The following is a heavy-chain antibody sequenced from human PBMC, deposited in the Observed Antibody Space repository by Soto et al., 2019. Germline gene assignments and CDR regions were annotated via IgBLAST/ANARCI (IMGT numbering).Heavy chain of an antibody. CDR2: INPSSGST. V-gene: IGHV1-46*03. J-gene: IGHJ4*02. CDR3: GRGEVHSSGWNFDY. Sequence: ASVKVSCKASGYTFTSDHLHWVRQTPGLGLQWMGRINPSSGSTNYAQKFQGRVTMTRDTSTTTAYMELSSLRSDDTAVYYCGRGEVHSSGWNFDYWGQGTQVTVSS. D-gene: IGHD6-19*01. CDR1: GYTFTSDH.